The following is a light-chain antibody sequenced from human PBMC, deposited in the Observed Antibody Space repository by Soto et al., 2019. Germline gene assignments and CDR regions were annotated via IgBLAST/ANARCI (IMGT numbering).Light chain of an antibody. CDR3: QQLNSYRT. CDR1: QGISSY. Sequence: IQLTQSPSSLSASVGDRVPITCRASQGISSYLAWYQQKPGKAPKLLIYAASTLQSGVPSRFSGSGSGTDFTLTISSLQPEDFATYYCQQLNSYRTFGQGTKVEI. J-gene: IGKJ1*01. CDR2: AAS. V-gene: IGKV1-9*01.